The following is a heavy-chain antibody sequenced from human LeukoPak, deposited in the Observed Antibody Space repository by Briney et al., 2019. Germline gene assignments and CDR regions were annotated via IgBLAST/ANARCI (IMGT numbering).Heavy chain of an antibody. CDR3: ARDKYIAAAGTTFGYYYYGMDV. CDR1: GFTFSNYD. V-gene: IGHV3-13*01. CDR2: IGTAGDT. D-gene: IGHD6-13*01. J-gene: IGHJ6*02. Sequence: GGSLRLSCSASGFTFSNYDMHWVRQATGKVLEWVSAIGTAGDTYYPGSVKGRFTISRENAKNSLYLQMNSLRAGDTAVYYCARDKYIAAAGTTFGYYYYGMDVWGQGTTVTVSS.